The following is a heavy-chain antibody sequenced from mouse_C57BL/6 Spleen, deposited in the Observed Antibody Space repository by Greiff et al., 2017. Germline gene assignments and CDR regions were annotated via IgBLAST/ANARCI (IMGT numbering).Heavy chain of an antibody. Sequence: EVQLQQSGPGLVKPSQSLSLTCSVTGYSITSGYYWNWIRQFPGNKLEWMGYISYDGSNNYNPSLKNRISITRDPSKNQFFLKLNSVTTEDTATYYCASITTVVGGYYAMDYWGQGTSVTVSS. D-gene: IGHD1-1*01. CDR1: GYSITSGYY. CDR3: ASITTVVGGYYAMDY. CDR2: ISYDGSN. V-gene: IGHV3-6*01. J-gene: IGHJ4*01.